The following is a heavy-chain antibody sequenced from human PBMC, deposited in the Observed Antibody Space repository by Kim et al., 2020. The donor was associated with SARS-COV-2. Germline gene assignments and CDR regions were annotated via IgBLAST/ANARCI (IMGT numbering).Heavy chain of an antibody. CDR1: GFTFNSYA. Sequence: GGSLRLSCAASGFTFNSYAMGWVRQAPGKGLEWVSIIFSGGTGTYYADSVKGRFTISRDNSKNMLYLQMNSLRAEDTAVYYCAKAGGSWSYSFDCWGQGTLVTNSS. CDR3: AKAGGSWSYSFDC. V-gene: IGHV3-23*03. J-gene: IGHJ4*02. CDR2: IFSGGTGT. D-gene: IGHD3-10*01.